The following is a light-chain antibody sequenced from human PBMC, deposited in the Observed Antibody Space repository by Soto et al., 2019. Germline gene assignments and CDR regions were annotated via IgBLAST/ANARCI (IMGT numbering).Light chain of an antibody. CDR2: GAS. Sequence: ESVLTQSPGTPSLSRGERATRSCRASQSVTSSYLAWYQQKPGQAPRFLMYGASSRATGIPDRFSGSGSGTDFTLTISRLEPEDSAVYYCQQYGSSPLTFGGGTKVDI. CDR1: QSVTSSY. J-gene: IGKJ4*01. CDR3: QQYGSSPLT. V-gene: IGKV3-20*01.